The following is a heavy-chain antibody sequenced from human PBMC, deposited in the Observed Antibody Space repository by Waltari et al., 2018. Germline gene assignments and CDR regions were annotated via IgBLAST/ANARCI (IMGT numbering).Heavy chain of an antibody. CDR1: GGTFSSDD. Sequence: VQLVQSGAEVKKPGSSVTVCCKASGGTFSSDDITWLAQAPGKGLEWMGSIIPIFGTANYAHNFQGRVTITADESTSTAYMELSSLRSEDTAVYYCAASQIQLWAEDYWGQGTLVTVSS. CDR2: IIPIFGTA. J-gene: IGHJ4*02. D-gene: IGHD5-18*01. V-gene: IGHV1-69*18. CDR3: AASQIQLWAEDY.